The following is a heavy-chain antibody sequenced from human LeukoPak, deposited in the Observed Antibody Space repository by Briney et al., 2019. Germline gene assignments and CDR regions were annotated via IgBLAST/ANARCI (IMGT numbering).Heavy chain of an antibody. J-gene: IGHJ4*02. CDR3: ARHTGYLGY. Sequence: PSETLSLTCTVSGGSISSYYWSWIRQPPGKGLEWIGYIYYSGSTNYNPSLKSRVTISVDTSKNQFSLKLSSVTAADTAVYYCARHTGYLGYWGQGTLVTVSS. V-gene: IGHV4-59*08. CDR2: IYYSGST. CDR1: GGSISSYY. D-gene: IGHD1-14*01.